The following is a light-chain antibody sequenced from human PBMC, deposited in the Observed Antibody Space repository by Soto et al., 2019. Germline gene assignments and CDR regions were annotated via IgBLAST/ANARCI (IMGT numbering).Light chain of an antibody. J-gene: IGLJ3*02. CDR1: SSDVGGYNY. CDR3: TSYTTSSTPVL. CDR2: EVS. Sequence: QSALTQPASVSGSPGQSITISCTGTSSDVGGYNYVSWYQQHPGKAPKLMIYEVSNRPSGVSNRFSGSKSGNTASLTISGLQADDEAYYYCTSYTTSSTPVLFGGGTKLTVL. V-gene: IGLV2-14*01.